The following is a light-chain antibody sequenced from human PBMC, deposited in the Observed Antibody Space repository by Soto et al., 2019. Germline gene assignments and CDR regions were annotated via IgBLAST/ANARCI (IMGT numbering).Light chain of an antibody. CDR2: VDN. CDR1: SSNIGAHT. CDR3: AAWDDSLNGFV. J-gene: IGLJ1*01. V-gene: IGLV1-44*01. Sequence: QSVLTQSPSASGTPGQRVTISCSGSSSNIGAHTVDWYQLLPGTAPKVLIYVDNQRPSGVPDRFPGSKSGTSASLAIDRLQSEDEADYYCAAWDDSLNGFVVGTGTKVTVL.